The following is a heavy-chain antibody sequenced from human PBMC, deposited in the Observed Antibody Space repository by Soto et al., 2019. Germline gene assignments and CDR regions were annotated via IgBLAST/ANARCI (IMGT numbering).Heavy chain of an antibody. J-gene: IGHJ4*02. CDR3: ARYYSDSGGYFYDY. CDR1: GGPISSVNYY. V-gene: IGHV4-31*03. D-gene: IGHD3-22*01. Sequence: PSDALSLTCTVSGGPISSVNYYWIWILQHPGKGLEWIGYIHYSGSTYYNPSLKSRVTISVDTSKNHFSLDLSSVTAADTAVYYCARYYSDSGGYFYDYWGLGTLVTVSS. CDR2: IHYSGST.